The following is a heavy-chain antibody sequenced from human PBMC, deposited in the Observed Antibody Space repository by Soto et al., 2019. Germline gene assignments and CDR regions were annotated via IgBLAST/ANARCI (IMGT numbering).Heavy chain of an antibody. CDR2: TGSGTGPG. CDR3: ARRDSGGFYRFFDS. Sequence: ISWVRQAPGQGLEWMGGTGSGTGPGNHAQKFQGRLTVTADKSTSTVYMELTNLSSEDTAVYYCARRDSGGFYRFFDSWGQGTLVTVSS. V-gene: IGHV1-69*06. D-gene: IGHD2-15*01. J-gene: IGHJ4*02.